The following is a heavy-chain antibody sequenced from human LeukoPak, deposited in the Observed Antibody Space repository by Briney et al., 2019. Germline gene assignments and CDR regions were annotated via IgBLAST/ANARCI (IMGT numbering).Heavy chain of an antibody. Sequence: ASVKVSCKASGYTFTGYYMHWVRQAPGQGLEWMGWINTNTGNPTYAQGFTGRFVFSLDTSVSTAYLQISSLKAEDTAVYYCARDFLFSSGWYRSAEYFQHWGQGTLVTVSS. CDR3: ARDFLFSSGWYRSAEYFQH. V-gene: IGHV7-4-1*02. CDR1: GYTFTGYY. J-gene: IGHJ1*01. D-gene: IGHD6-19*01. CDR2: INTNTGNP.